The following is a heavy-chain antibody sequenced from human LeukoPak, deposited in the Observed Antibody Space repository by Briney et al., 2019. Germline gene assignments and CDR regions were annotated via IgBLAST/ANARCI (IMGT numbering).Heavy chain of an antibody. CDR2: IIPIFGTA. CDR3: ASRGDEDCSGGSCYSDCDY. V-gene: IGHV1-69*13. CDR1: GGTFISYA. J-gene: IGHJ4*02. Sequence: ASVKVSCKASGGTFISYAISWVRPAPGQGLEWMGGIIPIFGTANYAQKFQGRVTITADESTSTAYMELSSLRSEDTAVYYCASRGDEDCSGGSCYSDCDYWGQGTLVTVSS. D-gene: IGHD2-15*01.